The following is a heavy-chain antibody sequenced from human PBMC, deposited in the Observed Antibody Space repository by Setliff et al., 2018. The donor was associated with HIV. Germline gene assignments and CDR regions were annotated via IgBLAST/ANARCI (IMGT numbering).Heavy chain of an antibody. J-gene: IGHJ4*02. CDR1: GGSISSYY. CDR3: ALDPGYRRDY. D-gene: IGHD5-12*01. V-gene: IGHV4-59*08. CDR2: YYSGST. Sequence: SETLSLTCTVSGGSISSYYWSWIRQPQGRDWSGLGIYYSGSTNYNPSLKSRVTMSVDTSKNQFSLNLSSVTAADTAVYYCALDPGYRRDYWGQGTLVTVSS.